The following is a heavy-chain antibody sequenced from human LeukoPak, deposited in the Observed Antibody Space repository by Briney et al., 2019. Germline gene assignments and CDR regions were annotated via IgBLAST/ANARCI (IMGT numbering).Heavy chain of an antibody. CDR1: GFIFSNYA. CDR2: ISYDGGNK. V-gene: IGHV3-30*04. J-gene: IGHJ5*02. Sequence: GGSLRLSCAASGFIFSNYAMRWVRQAPGKGLEWVAVISYDGGNKNYADSVKGRFTISRDSSKNTLYLQMNSLRTEDTAVYYCARDRTVTTSWFDPWGQGTLVTVSS. D-gene: IGHD4-17*01. CDR3: ARDRTVTTSWFDP.